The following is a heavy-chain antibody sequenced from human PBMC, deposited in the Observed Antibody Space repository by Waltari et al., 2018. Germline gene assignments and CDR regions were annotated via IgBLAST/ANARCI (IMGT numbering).Heavy chain of an antibody. Sequence: QVQLVQSGAEVKKPGCSVRVCCKASGGTFSSYAISWVRWSPGQGLEWMGGIIPILGIANYAQKFQGRVTITADESTSTAYMELSSLRSEDTAVYYCARAIFGVVIIYAFDIWGQGTMVTVSS. V-gene: IGHV1-69*04. CDR3: ARAIFGVVIIYAFDI. D-gene: IGHD3-3*01. CDR1: GGTFSSYA. CDR2: IIPILGIA. J-gene: IGHJ3*02.